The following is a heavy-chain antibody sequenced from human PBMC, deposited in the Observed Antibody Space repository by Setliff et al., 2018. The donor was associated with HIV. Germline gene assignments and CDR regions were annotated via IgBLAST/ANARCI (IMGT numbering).Heavy chain of an antibody. CDR2: ISPGGSFM. J-gene: IGHJ4*02. Sequence: GGSLRLSCAASGFDFTSYTMTWVRQAPGKGLEWVASISPGGSFMYYGDSIQGRFTIFRDDAKSSLYLQMNSLKVEDTATYFCARASPGVVMIPDSWGQGTLVTVSS. V-gene: IGHV3-21*01. D-gene: IGHD3-22*01. CDR1: GFDFTSYT. CDR3: ARASPGVVMIPDS.